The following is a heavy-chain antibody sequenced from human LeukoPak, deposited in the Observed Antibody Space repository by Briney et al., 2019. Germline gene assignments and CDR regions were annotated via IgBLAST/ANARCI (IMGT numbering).Heavy chain of an antibody. CDR1: GGSISSSSYY. V-gene: IGHV4-39*01. CDR2: IYYSGST. J-gene: IGHJ5*02. Sequence: PSETLSLTCTVSGGSISSSSYYWGWIRQPPGKGREWIGSIYYSGSTYYNPSLKSRVTISVDTSKNQFSLKLSSVTAADTAVYYCARRSQCELLSWFDPWGQGTLVTVSS. D-gene: IGHD1-26*01. CDR3: ARRSQCELLSWFDP.